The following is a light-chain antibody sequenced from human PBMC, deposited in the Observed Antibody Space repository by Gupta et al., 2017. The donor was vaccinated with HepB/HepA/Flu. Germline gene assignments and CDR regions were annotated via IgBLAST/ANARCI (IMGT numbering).Light chain of an antibody. CDR1: QSVSSY. J-gene: IGKJ1*01. CDR2: DAS. V-gene: IGKV3-11*01. Sequence: EIVLTQSLATLSLSPGERATLSCRASQSVSSYLAWYQQKPGQAPRLLIYDASNRATGIPARFSGSGSGTDFTLTISSLEPEDFAVYYCQQRSNCPWTFGQGTKVEIK. CDR3: QQRSNCPWT.